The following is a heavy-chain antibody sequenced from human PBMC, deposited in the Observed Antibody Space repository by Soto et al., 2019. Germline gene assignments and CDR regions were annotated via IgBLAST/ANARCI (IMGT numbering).Heavy chain of an antibody. V-gene: IGHV4-39*01. CDR3: ARRGLSSWFFDY. CDR2: IFYTGST. D-gene: IGHD6-13*01. Sequence: SETLSLTCTVSGGSISSTSYYWGWIRQPPGKGLEWIGSIFYTGSTYYNPSLKSRVTISVDTSKNQFSLRLNSVTAADTAVYYCARRGLSSWFFDYWGQGTLVTVSA. J-gene: IGHJ4*02. CDR1: GGSISSTSYY.